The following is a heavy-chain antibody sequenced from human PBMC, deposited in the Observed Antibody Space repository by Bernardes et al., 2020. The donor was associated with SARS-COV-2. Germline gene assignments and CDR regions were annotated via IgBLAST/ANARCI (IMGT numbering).Heavy chain of an antibody. CDR3: ARDLSSGSYYGYYYYGMDV. D-gene: IGHD1-26*01. V-gene: IGHV3-48*03. J-gene: IGHJ6*02. CDR2: ISSSGSTI. CDR1: GFTFSSYE. Sequence: GGSLRLSCAASGFTFSSYEMNWVRQAPGKGLEWVSYISSSGSTIYYADSVKGRFTISRDNAKNSLYLQMNSLRAEDTAVYYCARDLSSGSYYGYYYYGMDVWGQGTTVTVSS.